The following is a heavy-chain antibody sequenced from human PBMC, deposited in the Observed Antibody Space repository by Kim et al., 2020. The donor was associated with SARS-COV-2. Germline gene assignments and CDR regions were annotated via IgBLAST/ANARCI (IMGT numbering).Heavy chain of an antibody. CDR2: INHSGST. J-gene: IGHJ4*02. D-gene: IGHD3-10*01. CDR3: ARCGSGSYYRSFDY. CDR1: GGSFSGYY. V-gene: IGHV4-34*01. Sequence: SETLSLTCAVYGGSFSGYYWSWIRQPPGKGLEWIGEINHSGSTNYNPSLKSRVTISVDTSKNQFSLKLSSVTAADTAVYYCARCGSGSYYRSFDYWGQGTLVTVSS.